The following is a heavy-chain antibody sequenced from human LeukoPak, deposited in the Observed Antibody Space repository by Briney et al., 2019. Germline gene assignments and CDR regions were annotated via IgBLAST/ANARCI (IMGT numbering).Heavy chain of an antibody. J-gene: IGHJ6*03. D-gene: IGHD3-10*01. CDR3: ARGKYYYGSGSTNYMDV. CDR2: IYTSGST. CDR1: GGSISSYY. V-gene: IGHV4-4*07. Sequence: PSETLSLTCTVSGGSISSYYWSWIRQPAGKGLEWIGRIYTSGSTNYNPSLKSRVTMSVDTSKNQFSLKLSSVTAADTAVYYCARGKYYYGSGSTNYMDVRGKGTTVTVSS.